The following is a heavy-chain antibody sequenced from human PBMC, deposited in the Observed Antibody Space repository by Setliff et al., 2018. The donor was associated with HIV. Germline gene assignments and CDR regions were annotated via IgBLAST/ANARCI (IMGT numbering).Heavy chain of an antibody. D-gene: IGHD6-6*01. J-gene: IGHJ4*02. CDR1: GGSISGGVHY. V-gene: IGHV4-31*03. CDR3: ARSGSSSPYYFDY. Sequence: PSETLSLTCTVSGGSISGGVHYWSWIRQYPGKGLEWIGYIYYSGSTYYNPSLKSRITISVDTSKNQFSLRLSSVTAADTAVYYCARSGSSSPYYFDYWGQGTLVTVSS. CDR2: IYYSGST.